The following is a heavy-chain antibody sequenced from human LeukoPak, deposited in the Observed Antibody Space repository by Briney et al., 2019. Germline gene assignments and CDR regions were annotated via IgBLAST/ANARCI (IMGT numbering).Heavy chain of an antibody. J-gene: IGHJ3*02. CDR3: ARDKGSSGWYSFDAFDI. D-gene: IGHD6-19*01. V-gene: IGHV3-48*01. CDR2: ISSSSSTI. CDR1: GFTFSSYE. Sequence: GGSLRLSCAASGFTFSSYEMNWVRQAPGKGLEWVSYISSSSSTIYYADSVKGRFTISRDNAKNSLYLQMNSLRAEDTAVYYCARDKGSSGWYSFDAFDIWGQGTMVTVSS.